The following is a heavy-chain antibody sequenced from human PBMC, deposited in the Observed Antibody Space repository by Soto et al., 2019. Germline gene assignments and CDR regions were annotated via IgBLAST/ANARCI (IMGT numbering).Heavy chain of an antibody. CDR1: GGTFSSYA. J-gene: IGHJ5*02. CDR3: ARPTRFYYDSSGQSAWFDP. V-gene: IGHV1-69*12. CDR2: IIPIFGTA. Sequence: QVQLVQSGAEVKKPGSSVKVSCKASGGTFSSYAISWVRQAPGQGLEWMGGIIPIFGTANYAQKFQGRVTITADVSTTTAYMELSSLRSEDTAVYYCARPTRFYYDSSGQSAWFDPWGQGTLVTVSS. D-gene: IGHD3-22*01.